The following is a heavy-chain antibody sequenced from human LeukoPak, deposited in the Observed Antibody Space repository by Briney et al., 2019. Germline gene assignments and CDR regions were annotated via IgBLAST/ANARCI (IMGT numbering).Heavy chain of an antibody. J-gene: IGHJ5*02. D-gene: IGHD3-16*01. CDR3: ARGETYYDYVWGSYRHNWFDP. CDR2: INHSGST. Sequence: SETLSLTCAVYGGSFSGYYWSWIRQPPGKGLEWIGEINHSGSTNYNPSLKSRVTISVDTSKNQFSLKLSSVTAADTAVYYCARGETYYDYVWGSYRHNWFDPWDQGTLVTVSS. CDR1: GGSFSGYY. V-gene: IGHV4-34*01.